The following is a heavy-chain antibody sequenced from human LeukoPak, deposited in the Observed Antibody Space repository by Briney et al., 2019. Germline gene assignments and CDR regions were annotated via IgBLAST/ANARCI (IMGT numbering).Heavy chain of an antibody. V-gene: IGHV1-69*13. CDR3: ARDLYYDSSGFDY. CDR2: IIPIFGTA. D-gene: IGHD3-22*01. J-gene: IGHJ4*02. CDR1: GGTFSSYA. Sequence: SVKVSYKASGGTFSSYAISWVRQAPGQGLEWMGGIIPIFGTANYAQKFQGRVTITADESTSTAYMELSSLRSDDTAVYYCARDLYYDSSGFDYWGQGTLVTVSS.